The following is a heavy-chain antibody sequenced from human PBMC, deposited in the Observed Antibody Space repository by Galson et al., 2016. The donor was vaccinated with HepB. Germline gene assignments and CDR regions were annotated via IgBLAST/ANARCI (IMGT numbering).Heavy chain of an antibody. Sequence: SLRLSCAASGFPFNSYAMHWVRQAPGKGLEWLAVVSYDGSNEYYADSVKGRFTISRDNSKNTLFLQLSSLRSKDTAVYYCARVFGDYVYGNWFDPWGQGTLVIVSS. V-gene: IGHV3-30*04. D-gene: IGHD5/OR15-5a*01. CDR1: GFPFNSYA. J-gene: IGHJ5*02. CDR2: VSYDGSNE. CDR3: ARVFGDYVYGNWFDP.